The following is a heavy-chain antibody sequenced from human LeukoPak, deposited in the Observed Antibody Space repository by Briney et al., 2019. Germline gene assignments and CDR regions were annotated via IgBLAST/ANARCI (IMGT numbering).Heavy chain of an antibody. CDR1: GYSFTRYC. Sequence: NISHKGSGYSFTRYCIGWVREMPGTGLEWMRNIYPGDSDTRYSPSFQGQVTISADKSISTAYLQWSSLKASDTAMYYCARQQGLTNWDAFDIWGQGTMVTVAS. V-gene: IGHV5-51*01. CDR3: ARQQGLTNWDAFDI. J-gene: IGHJ3*02. CDR2: IYPGDSDT. D-gene: IGHD1-1*01.